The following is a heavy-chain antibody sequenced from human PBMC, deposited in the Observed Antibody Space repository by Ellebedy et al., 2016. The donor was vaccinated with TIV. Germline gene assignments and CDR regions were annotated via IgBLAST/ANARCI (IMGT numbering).Heavy chain of an antibody. D-gene: IGHD5-12*01. CDR1: GFTFTSSA. J-gene: IGHJ3*02. Sequence: ASVKVSCKASGFTFTSSAMQWVRQARGQRLEWIGWIVVGSGNTNYAQKFQERVTITRDMSTSTAYMELSSLRSEDTAVYYCAASVTSRDSGWPDAFDIWGQGTMVTVSS. CDR3: AASVTSRDSGWPDAFDI. CDR2: IVVGSGNT. V-gene: IGHV1-58*02.